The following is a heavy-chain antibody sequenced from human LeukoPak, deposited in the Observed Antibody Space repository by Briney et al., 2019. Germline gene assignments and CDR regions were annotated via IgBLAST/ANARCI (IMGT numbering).Heavy chain of an antibody. Sequence: GGSLRLSCAASGFTFSSYAMSWVRQAPGKGLEWVSAISGSGGSTYYADSVKGRFTISRDNSKNTLYLQMNSLRAEDTAVYHCAKGTVPTTVPDYWGQGTLVTVSS. J-gene: IGHJ4*02. V-gene: IGHV3-23*01. CDR3: AKGTVPTTVPDY. CDR2: ISGSGGST. CDR1: GFTFSSYA. D-gene: IGHD4-17*01.